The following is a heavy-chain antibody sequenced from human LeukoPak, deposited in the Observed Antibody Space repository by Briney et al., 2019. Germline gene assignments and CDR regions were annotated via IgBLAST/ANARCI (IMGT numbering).Heavy chain of an antibody. CDR2: ISYDGSNK. V-gene: IGHV3-30*18. J-gene: IGHJ4*02. Sequence: PGGSLRLSCAASGFTFSSYGMHWVRQAPGKGLEWGAVISYDGSNKYYADSVKGRFTISRDNSKNTLYLQMNSLRAEDTAVYYCAKVGGLRYFDWFSYFDYWGQGTLVTVSS. D-gene: IGHD3-9*01. CDR3: AKVGGLRYFDWFSYFDY. CDR1: GFTFSSYG.